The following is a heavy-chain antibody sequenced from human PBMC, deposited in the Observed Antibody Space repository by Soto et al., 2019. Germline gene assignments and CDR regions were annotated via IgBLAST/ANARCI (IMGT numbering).Heavy chain of an antibody. CDR1: GFTFSSYA. V-gene: IGHV3-23*01. J-gene: IGHJ4*02. Sequence: EVQLLESGGGLVQPGGSLRLSCAASGFTFSSYAMSLVRQAPGKGLEWVSAISGSGGSTYYADSVKGRFTISRDNSKNTLYLQMNSLRAEDTAVYYCAKVRAGPPILVVPAANFDYWGQGTLVTVSS. CDR3: AKVRAGPPILVVPAANFDY. CDR2: ISGSGGST. D-gene: IGHD2-2*01.